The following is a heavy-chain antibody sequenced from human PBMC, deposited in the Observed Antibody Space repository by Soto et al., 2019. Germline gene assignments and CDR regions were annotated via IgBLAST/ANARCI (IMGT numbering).Heavy chain of an antibody. J-gene: IGHJ3*02. V-gene: IGHV1-69*02. D-gene: IGHD3-9*01. CDR2: IIPILGIA. Sequence: QVQLVQSGAEVKKPGSSVKVSCKASGGTFSSYTISWVRQAPGQGLEWMGRIIPILGIANYAQKFQGRVTITADKSTSTAYMELSSLRSEDTAVYYCATGRVYYDIFTGYYNAFDIWGQGTMVTVSS. CDR1: GGTFSSYT. CDR3: ATGRVYYDIFTGYYNAFDI.